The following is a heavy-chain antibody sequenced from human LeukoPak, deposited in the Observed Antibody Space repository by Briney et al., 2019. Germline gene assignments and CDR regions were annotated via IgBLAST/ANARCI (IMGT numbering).Heavy chain of an antibody. Sequence: SETLSLTCAVYGGSFSDYYWSWIRRPPGKGLEWIGEINHSGGANYNPSLKSRVTISVDTSKNQFSLKLSSVTAADTAVYYCARVAAKTVDYWGQGTLVTVSS. CDR1: GGSFSDYY. J-gene: IGHJ4*02. D-gene: IGHD2-15*01. CDR3: ARVAAKTVDY. V-gene: IGHV4-34*01. CDR2: INHSGGA.